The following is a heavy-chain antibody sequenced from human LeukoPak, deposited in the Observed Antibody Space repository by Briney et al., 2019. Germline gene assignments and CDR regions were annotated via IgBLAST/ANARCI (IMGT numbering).Heavy chain of an antibody. D-gene: IGHD3-10*01. CDR2: INHSGGT. Sequence: PSETLSLTCAFYGGFFSGYYWSWIRPPPGKGLEWIGEINHSGGTKYNPSLKSRVTISLDTSRNQFSLKLNSVTAADTAVYDCAKSNGYGLIDIWGQGTMVTVSS. V-gene: IGHV4-34*01. CDR1: GGFFSGYY. J-gene: IGHJ3*02. CDR3: AKSNGYGLIDI.